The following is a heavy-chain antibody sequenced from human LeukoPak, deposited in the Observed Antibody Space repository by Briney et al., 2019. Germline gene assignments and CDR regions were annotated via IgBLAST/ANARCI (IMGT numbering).Heavy chain of an antibody. V-gene: IGHV4-31*03. J-gene: IGHJ4*02. CDR3: AGRYGGNSSHDY. CDR1: GGSISSGGYY. D-gene: IGHD4-23*01. Sequence: PSETLSLTCTVSGGSISSGGYYWSWIRQHPGKGLEWIGYIYYSGGTYYNPSLKSRVTISVDTSKNQFSLKLSSVTAADTAVYYCAGRYGGNSSHDYWGQGTLVTVSS. CDR2: IYYSGGT.